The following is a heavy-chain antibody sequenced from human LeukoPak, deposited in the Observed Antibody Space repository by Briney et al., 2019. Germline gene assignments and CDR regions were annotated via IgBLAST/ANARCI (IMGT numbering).Heavy chain of an antibody. Sequence: GASVKVSCKASGGTFSSYAISWVRQAPGQGLEWMGGIIPIFGTANYAQKFQGRVTITADKSTSTAYMELSSLRSEDTAVYYCARSTDGGSSGTFDYWGQGTLVTVSS. CDR3: ARSTDGGSSGTFDY. CDR1: GGTFSSYA. V-gene: IGHV1-69*06. J-gene: IGHJ4*02. D-gene: IGHD1-26*01. CDR2: IIPIFGTA.